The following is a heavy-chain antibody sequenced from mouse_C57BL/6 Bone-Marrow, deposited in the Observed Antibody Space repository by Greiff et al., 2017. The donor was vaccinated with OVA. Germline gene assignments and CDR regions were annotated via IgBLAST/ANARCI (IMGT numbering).Heavy chain of an antibody. CDR2: IDPSDSYT. CDR3: ARDGYYLNYFDY. CDR1: GYTFTSYW. Sequence: QVQLQQPGAELVRPGTSVKLSCKASGYTFTSYWMHWVKQRPGQGLEWIGVIDPSDSYTNSNQKFKGKATLTVDTSSSTAYMQLSSLTSEDSAVYYCARDGYYLNYFDYWGQGTTLTVSS. D-gene: IGHD2-3*01. V-gene: IGHV1-59*01. J-gene: IGHJ2*01.